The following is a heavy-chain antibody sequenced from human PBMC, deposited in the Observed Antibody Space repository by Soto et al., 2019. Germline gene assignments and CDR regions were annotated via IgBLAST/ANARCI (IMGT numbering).Heavy chain of an antibody. D-gene: IGHD3-3*01. CDR3: ARDVYGYDFWSGYLYYGMDV. J-gene: IGHJ6*02. CDR1: GFTFSDYC. V-gene: IGHV3-7*01. CDR2: VKGDGSTK. Sequence: GGSLRLSCAASGFTFSDYCMSWVRQAPGKGLEWVASVKGDGSTKYYADSAKGRFTISRDNAKNSLYLQMNSLRDEDTAVYYCARDVYGYDFWSGYLYYGMDVWGQGTTVTVSS.